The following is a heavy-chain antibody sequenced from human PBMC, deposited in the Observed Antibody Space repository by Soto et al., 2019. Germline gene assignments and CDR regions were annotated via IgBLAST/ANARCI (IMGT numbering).Heavy chain of an antibody. CDR3: ARAVGDPLYYLDY. CDR1: SDSISSYY. CDR2: TDYSGNT. Sequence: QVQLQESGPGLVRPSETLSLTCTVSSDSISSYYLIWIRQSPGKGLEWIGYTDYSGNTNYNPSLMSRVTISGDTSKNQVSLRLSSVTAADTAVYYCARAVGDPLYYLDYWGQGTLVTVSS. J-gene: IGHJ4*02. V-gene: IGHV4-59*08. D-gene: IGHD6-19*01.